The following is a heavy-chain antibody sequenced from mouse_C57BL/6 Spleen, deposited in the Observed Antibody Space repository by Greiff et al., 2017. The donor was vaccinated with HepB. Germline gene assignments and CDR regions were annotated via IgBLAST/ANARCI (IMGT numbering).Heavy chain of an antibody. CDR1: GYTFTSYW. V-gene: IGHV1-55*01. Sequence: VQLQQPGAELVKPGASVKMSCKASGYTFTSYWITWVKQRPGQGLEWIGDIYPGSGSTNYNEKFKSKATLTVDTSSSTAYMQLSSLTSADSAVYYCARFKYYGSYYAMDYWGQGTSVTVSS. CDR2: IYPGSGST. D-gene: IGHD1-1*01. J-gene: IGHJ4*01. CDR3: ARFKYYGSYYAMDY.